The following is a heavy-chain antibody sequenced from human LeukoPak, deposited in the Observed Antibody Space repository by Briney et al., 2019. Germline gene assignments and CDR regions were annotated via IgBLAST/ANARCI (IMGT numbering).Heavy chain of an antibody. J-gene: IGHJ4*02. CDR2: ISANGGTT. V-gene: IGHV3-23*01. CDR3: AKETMTTVL. Sequence: HPGGSLRLSCAASGFTFNTYAMSWVRQAPGKGLEWVSTISANGGTTYYADSVKGRFTISRDNSKNTLYLQMNSLRAEDTAVYYYAKETMTTVLWGQGTLVTVSS. D-gene: IGHD4-17*01. CDR1: GFTFNTYA.